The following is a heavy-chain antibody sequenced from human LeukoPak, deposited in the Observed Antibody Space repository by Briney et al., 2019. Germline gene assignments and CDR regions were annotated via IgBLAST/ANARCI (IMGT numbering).Heavy chain of an antibody. J-gene: IGHJ4*02. CDR3: ARGILSGYYFDS. Sequence: PSETLSLTCAVYGGSFSGYYWSWIRQSPGKGLEWIAEIHYSGSASYNTSLKSRVTISGDPSKNQVSLRVTSVTAADTAEYYCARGILSGYYFDSWGQGSLVTVSS. V-gene: IGHV4-34*01. D-gene: IGHD2-15*01. CDR1: GGSFSGYY. CDR2: IHYSGSA.